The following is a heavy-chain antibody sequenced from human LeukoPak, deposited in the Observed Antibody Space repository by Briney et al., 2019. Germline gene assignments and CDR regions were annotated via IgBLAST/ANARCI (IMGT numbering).Heavy chain of an antibody. D-gene: IGHD4-23*01. Sequence: PSETLSLTCTVSGGSISSSSYYWGWIRQPPGKGLEWIGNIYYIGSTYYNPSLKSRVTISVDTSKNQFSLKLSSVTAADTAVYYCARPTYTVVTPFTGFSGAFDIWGQGTMVTVSS. V-gene: IGHV4-39*01. CDR1: GGSISSSSYY. J-gene: IGHJ3*02. CDR3: ARPTYTVVTPFTGFSGAFDI. CDR2: IYYIGST.